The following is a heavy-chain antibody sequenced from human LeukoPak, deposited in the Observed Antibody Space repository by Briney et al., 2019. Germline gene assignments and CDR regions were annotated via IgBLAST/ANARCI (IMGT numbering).Heavy chain of an antibody. V-gene: IGHV3-7*03. CDR3: ARDANAGYSVNWFDP. CDR1: GFTFSRHW. D-gene: IGHD5/OR15-5a*01. Sequence: GGSLRLSCAASGFTFSRHWMSWVRQAPGKGLEWVANTKQDGSEKHYVESVKGRFTISRDNAKNSLYLQMDSLRAEDTAIYYCARDANAGYSVNWFDPWGQGTLVTVSS. J-gene: IGHJ5*01. CDR2: TKQDGSEK.